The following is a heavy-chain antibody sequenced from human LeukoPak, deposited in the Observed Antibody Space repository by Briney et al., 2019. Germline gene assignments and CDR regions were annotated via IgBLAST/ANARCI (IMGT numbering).Heavy chain of an antibody. V-gene: IGHV1-58*01. Sequence: SVTVSCTASGFTFTSSAVQWVRQARGQRLEWIGWIVVGSGNTNYAQKFQERVTITRDMSTSTAYMELSSLRSEDTAVYYCAAVELGIGAFDIWGQGTMVTVSS. CDR3: AAVELGIGAFDI. CDR2: IVVGSGNT. J-gene: IGHJ3*02. CDR1: GFTFTSSA. D-gene: IGHD7-27*01.